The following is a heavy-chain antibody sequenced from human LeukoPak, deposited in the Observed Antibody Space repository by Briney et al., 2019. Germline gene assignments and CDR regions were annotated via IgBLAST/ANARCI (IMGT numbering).Heavy chain of an antibody. CDR1: GGSFSGYY. D-gene: IGHD6-6*01. J-gene: IGHJ5*02. CDR3: ARSIQLVLNGGGNWFDP. V-gene: IGHV4-34*01. CDR2: INHSGST. Sequence: SETLSLTCAVYGGSFSGYYWSWIRQPPGKGLEWIGEINHSGSTNYNPSLKSRVTISVDTSKNQFSLKLSSVTAADTAVYYCARSIQLVLNGGGNWFDPWGQGTLVTVSS.